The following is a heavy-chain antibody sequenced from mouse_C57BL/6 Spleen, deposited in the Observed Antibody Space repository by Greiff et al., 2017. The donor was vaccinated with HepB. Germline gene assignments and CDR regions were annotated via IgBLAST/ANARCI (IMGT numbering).Heavy chain of an antibody. CDR3: ARSEFITTVVEPYWYFDV. D-gene: IGHD1-1*01. CDR1: GYSFTDYN. V-gene: IGHV1-39*01. CDR2: INPNYGTT. J-gene: IGHJ1*03. Sequence: EVQLQQSGPELVKPGASVKISCKASGYSFTDYNMNWVKQSNGKSLEWIGVINPNYGTTSYNQKFKGKATLTVDQSSSTAYMQLNSLTSEDSAVYYCARSEFITTVVEPYWYFDVWGTGTTVTVSS.